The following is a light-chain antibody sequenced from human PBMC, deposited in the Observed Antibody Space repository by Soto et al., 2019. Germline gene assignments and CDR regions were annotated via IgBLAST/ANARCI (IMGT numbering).Light chain of an antibody. V-gene: IGKV3-20*01. CDR2: GAS. CDR1: RYVSHDY. CDR3: QQYGGSLP. J-gene: IGKJ4*01. Sequence: IVLTQSPGTLSLSPGESATLSCRASRYVSHDYLAWYQQKPGRAPRLLIYGASNRVSGVPDRFRGSGSGTDFTLTISRLEPDDFAVYYCQQYGGSLPFGGGTKVDIK.